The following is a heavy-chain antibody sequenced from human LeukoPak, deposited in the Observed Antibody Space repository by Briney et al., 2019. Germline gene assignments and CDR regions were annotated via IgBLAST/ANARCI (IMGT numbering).Heavy chain of an antibody. Sequence: SGTLSLTCIVSGDSISRSSYHWGWIRQPPGKGLDWIGSVYYSGSTYYNPSLKSRVTISVDTSKNQFSLKLSSVSAADTAVYYCATHEGSVTNVDYWGQGALVTVSS. V-gene: IGHV4-39*01. CDR3: ATHEGSVTNVDY. D-gene: IGHD4-11*01. CDR1: GDSISRSSYH. J-gene: IGHJ4*02. CDR2: VYYSGST.